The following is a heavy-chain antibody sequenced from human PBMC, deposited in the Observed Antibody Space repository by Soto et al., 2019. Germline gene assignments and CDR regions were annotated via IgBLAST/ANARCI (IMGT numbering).Heavy chain of an antibody. CDR3: ARGYCSSTSRYTRNWFDP. D-gene: IGHD2-2*02. Sequence: GESLKISCKGSGYSFTSYWIGWVRQMPGKGLEWMGIIYPGDSDTRYSPSFQGQVTISADKSISTAYQQWSSLKASDTAMYYCARGYCSSTSRYTRNWFDPWGQGTLVTVSS. J-gene: IGHJ5*02. CDR1: GYSFTSYW. V-gene: IGHV5-51*01. CDR2: IYPGDSDT.